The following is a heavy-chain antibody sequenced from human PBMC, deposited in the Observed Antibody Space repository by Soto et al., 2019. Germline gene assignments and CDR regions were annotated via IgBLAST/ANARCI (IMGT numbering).Heavy chain of an antibody. CDR1: GYTFTNYG. J-gene: IGHJ6*02. Sequence: ASVKVSCKASGYTFTNYGVSWVRQAPGQGLEWMGWISGYNGNTKYAQKFQGRVTMATDTPTNTAYMELRSLRSDDTAVYYCARDREYYYDSSGNYYYHYGMDVWGQGTTVTVSS. CDR2: ISGYNGNT. D-gene: IGHD3-22*01. CDR3: ARDREYYYDSSGNYYYHYGMDV. V-gene: IGHV1-18*04.